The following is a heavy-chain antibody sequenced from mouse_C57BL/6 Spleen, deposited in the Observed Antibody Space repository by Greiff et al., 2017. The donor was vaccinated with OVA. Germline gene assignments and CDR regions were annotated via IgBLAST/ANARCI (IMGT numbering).Heavy chain of an antibody. D-gene: IGHD4-1*01. J-gene: IGHJ3*01. V-gene: IGHV7-3*01. CDR3: ARSLGAWFAY. CDR2: IRHKANGYTT. Sequence: EVQVVESGGGLVQPGGSLSLSCAASGFTFTDYYMSWVRQPPGKALEWLGFIRHKANGYTTEYSASVKGRFTISRDNSQSILYLQMNALRAEDSATYYCARSLGAWFAYWGQGTLVTVSA. CDR1: GFTFTDYY.